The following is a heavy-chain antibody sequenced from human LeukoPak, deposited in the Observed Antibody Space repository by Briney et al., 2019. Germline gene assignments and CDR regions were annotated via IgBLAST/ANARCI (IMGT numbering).Heavy chain of an antibody. V-gene: IGHV3-23*01. D-gene: IGHD2-2*01. J-gene: IGHJ5*02. Sequence: GGSLRLSCAASGLTFSSQAINSVRQPPGKGLEWVSGIIGSGGSIYYADSVKGRFTISRDNSQNTLYLQMNSLRAEDTAVYYCAKASGRCSSNSCLIYWFDPWGQGTLVTVSS. CDR1: GLTFSSQA. CDR3: AKASGRCSSNSCLIYWFDP. CDR2: IIGSGGSI.